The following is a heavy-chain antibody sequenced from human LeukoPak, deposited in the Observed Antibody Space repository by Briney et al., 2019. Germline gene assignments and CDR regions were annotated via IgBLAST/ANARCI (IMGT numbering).Heavy chain of an antibody. D-gene: IGHD2-15*01. J-gene: IGHJ4*02. Sequence: SQTLSLTCTVSGGSISSGDYYWSWIRQPPGKGLEWIGYIYYSGSTYYNPSLKSRVTISVDMSKNQFSLKLSSVTAADTAVYYCATANFDCSGGSCYSYYFDYWGQGTLVTVSS. CDR1: GGSISSGDYY. V-gene: IGHV4-30-4*01. CDR2: IYYSGST. CDR3: ATANFDCSGGSCYSYYFDY.